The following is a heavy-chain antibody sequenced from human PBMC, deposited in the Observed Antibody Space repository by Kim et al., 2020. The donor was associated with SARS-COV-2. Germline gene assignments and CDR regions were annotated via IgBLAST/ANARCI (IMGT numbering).Heavy chain of an antibody. J-gene: IGHJ6*03. D-gene: IGHD3-9*01. CDR1: GFTFSNYS. CDR2: ISSGSSYI. V-gene: IGHV3-21*01. Sequence: GGSLRLSCAASGFTFSNYSMAWVRQAPGKGLEWVSSISSGSSYIYYADSLKGRFTISRDNATKSLYLQMNSLRAEDTAVYYCARPLSYQILTGSGMDVWG. CDR3: ARPLSYQILTGSGMDV.